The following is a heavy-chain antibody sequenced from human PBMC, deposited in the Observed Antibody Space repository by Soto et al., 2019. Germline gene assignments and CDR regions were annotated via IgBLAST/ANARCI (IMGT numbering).Heavy chain of an antibody. V-gene: IGHV4-31*01. D-gene: IGHD3-3*02. CDR1: GGSISSGGYY. Sequence: QVQLQESGPGLVKPSQTLSLTCTVSGGSISSGGYYWSWIRQHPGKGLEWIGYIYYSGSTYYNPSLKRQVTISVDTSKNQCSLKLSSETAGDTAVYYGAREPSTTLQDTFDLWGQGTMLTDS. CDR2: IYYSGST. J-gene: IGHJ3*01. CDR3: AREPSTTLQDTFDL.